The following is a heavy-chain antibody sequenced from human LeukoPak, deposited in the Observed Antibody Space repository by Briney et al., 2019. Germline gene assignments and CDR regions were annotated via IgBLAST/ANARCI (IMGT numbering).Heavy chain of an antibody. V-gene: IGHV3-30-3*01. CDR3: ARDGLGCCSSTSCYSGMDV. D-gene: IGHD2-2*02. Sequence: GRSLRLSCAASGFTFSSYAMHWVRQAPGKGLEWVAVISYDGSNKYYADSVKGRFTISRDNSKNTLYLQMNSLRAEDTAVYYCARDGLGCCSSTSCYSGMDVWGQGTTVTVSS. CDR2: ISYDGSNK. J-gene: IGHJ6*02. CDR1: GFTFSSYA.